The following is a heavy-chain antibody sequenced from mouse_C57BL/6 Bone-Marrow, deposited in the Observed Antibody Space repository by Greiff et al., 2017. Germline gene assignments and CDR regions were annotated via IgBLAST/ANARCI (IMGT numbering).Heavy chain of an antibody. CDR2: IDPENGDT. CDR3: TPFYDGNYGYAMDY. CDR1: GFNIKDDY. Sequence: VQLQQSGAELVRPGASVKLSCTASGFNIKDDYMHWVKQRPEQGLEWIGWIDPENGDTEYASKFQGKATITADKSSNTAYLQQISLMAEDTAVYYCTPFYDGNYGYAMDYWGQGTSVTVSS. V-gene: IGHV14-4*01. J-gene: IGHJ4*01. D-gene: IGHD2-1*01.